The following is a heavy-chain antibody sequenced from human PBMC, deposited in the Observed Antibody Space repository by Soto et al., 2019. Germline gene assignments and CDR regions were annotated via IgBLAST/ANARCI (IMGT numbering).Heavy chain of an antibody. Sequence: GESLKISCKGSGCSFTSYWIGWVRQMPGKGLEWMGIIYPGDSDTRYSPSFQGQVTISADKSISTAYLQWSSLKASDTAMYYCARHATKSSSWYQYYYYGMDVWGQGTTVTVSS. J-gene: IGHJ6*02. V-gene: IGHV5-51*01. CDR3: ARHATKSSSWYQYYYYGMDV. CDR1: GCSFTSYW. CDR2: IYPGDSDT. D-gene: IGHD6-13*01.